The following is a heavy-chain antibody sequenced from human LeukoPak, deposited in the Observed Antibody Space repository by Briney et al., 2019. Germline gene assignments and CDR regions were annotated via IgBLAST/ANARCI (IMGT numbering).Heavy chain of an antibody. Sequence: PGGSPRLSCAASGFTFSSNWVSWVRQAPGKGLEWVANIKEDGSEKYYVDSVKGRFTISRDNAKNSLYLQMNSLRAEDTAVYYCVAGGAFDIWARGTMVTVSS. D-gene: IGHD3-10*01. CDR1: GFTFSSNW. CDR3: VAGGAFDI. CDR2: IKEDGSEK. J-gene: IGHJ3*02. V-gene: IGHV3-7*01.